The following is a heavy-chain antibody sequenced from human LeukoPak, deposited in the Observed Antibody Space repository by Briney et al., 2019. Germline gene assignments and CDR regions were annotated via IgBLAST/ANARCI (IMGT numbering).Heavy chain of an antibody. Sequence: SETLSLTCTVSGGSISSGSYYWSWIRQPAGKGLEWIGRIYTSGSTNYNPSLKSRVTISVDRSKNQFSLKLSSVTAADTAVYYCAREGQYQLLAYWGQGTLVTVSS. CDR3: AREGQYQLLAY. CDR2: IYTSGST. D-gene: IGHD2-2*01. CDR1: GGSISSGSYY. V-gene: IGHV4-61*02. J-gene: IGHJ4*02.